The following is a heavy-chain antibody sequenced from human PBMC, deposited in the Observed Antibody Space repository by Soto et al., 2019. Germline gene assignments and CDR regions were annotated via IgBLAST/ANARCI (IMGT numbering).Heavy chain of an antibody. CDR3: ARDREMATITYYYCGMDV. J-gene: IGHJ6*02. CDR2: IIPIFGTA. CDR1: GGTFSSYA. D-gene: IGHD5-12*01. Sequence: QVQLVQSGAEVKKPGSSVKVSCKASGGTFSSYAISWVRQAPGQGLEWMGGIIPIFGTANYAQKFQGRVTITADESTSTAYMELSSLRSEDTAVYYCARDREMATITYYYCGMDVWGQGTTVTVSS. V-gene: IGHV1-69*01.